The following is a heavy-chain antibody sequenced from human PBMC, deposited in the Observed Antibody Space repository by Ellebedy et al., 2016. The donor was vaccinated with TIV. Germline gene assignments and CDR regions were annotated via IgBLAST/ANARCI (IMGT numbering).Heavy chain of an antibody. CDR1: GFTFSSYA. CDR3: AKDYWGGKYYYDY. Sequence: GGSLRLXCVASGFTFSSYAMHWVRQAPGKGLEWVAVISYDGSNKYYADSVKGRFTISRDNSKNTLYLQMNSLRAEDTAVYYCAKDYWGGKYYYDYWGQGTLVTVSS. V-gene: IGHV3-30*04. CDR2: ISYDGSNK. D-gene: IGHD2-21*01. J-gene: IGHJ4*02.